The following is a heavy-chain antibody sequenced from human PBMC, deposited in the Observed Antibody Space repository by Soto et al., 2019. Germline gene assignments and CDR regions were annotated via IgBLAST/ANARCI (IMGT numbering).Heavy chain of an antibody. J-gene: IGHJ5*02. CDR2: IYYSGST. CDR1: GGSVSSGSYY. V-gene: IGHV4-61*01. D-gene: IGHD1-7*01. Sequence: SETLSLTCTVSGGSVSSGSYYWSWIRQPSGKGLEWIGYIYYSGSTNYNPSLKSRVTISVDTSKNQFSLKLSSVTAADTAVYYCARETGTTFSSWFDPWGQGTLVTVSS. CDR3: ARETGTTFSSWFDP.